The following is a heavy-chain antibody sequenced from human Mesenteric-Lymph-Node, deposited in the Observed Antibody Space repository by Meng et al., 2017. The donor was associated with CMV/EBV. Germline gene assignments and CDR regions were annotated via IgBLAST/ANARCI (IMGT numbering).Heavy chain of an antibody. Sequence: GESLKISCAASGFTFSSYGMSWVRQAPGKGLEWVSYISSSGSTIYYADSVKGRFTISRDNAKNSLYLQMNSLRAADTAVYYCARGTTTVRPWFDPWGQGTLVTVSS. CDR1: GFTFSSYG. V-gene: IGHV3-48*03. CDR3: ARGTTTVRPWFDP. J-gene: IGHJ5*02. CDR2: ISSSGSTI. D-gene: IGHD4-11*01.